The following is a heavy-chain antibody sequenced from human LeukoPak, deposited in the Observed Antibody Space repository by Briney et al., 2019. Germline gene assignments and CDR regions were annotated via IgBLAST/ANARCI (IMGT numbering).Heavy chain of an antibody. CDR2: ISGSGGST. V-gene: IGHV3-23*01. Sequence: GGSLRLSCAASGFTFSDYYMSWIRQAPGKGLEWVSAISGSGGSTYYADSVKGRFTISRDNSKNTLYLQMNSLRAEDTAVYYCAKDIPLPYYYDSSGYPGRWGQGTLVTVSS. CDR3: AKDIPLPYYYDSSGYPGR. D-gene: IGHD3-22*01. J-gene: IGHJ4*02. CDR1: GFTFSDYY.